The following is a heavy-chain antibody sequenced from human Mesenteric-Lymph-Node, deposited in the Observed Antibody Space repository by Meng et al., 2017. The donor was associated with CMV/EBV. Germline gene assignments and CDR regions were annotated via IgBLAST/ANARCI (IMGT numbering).Heavy chain of an antibody. Sequence: GESLKISCAASGFTFSSYSMNWVRQVPGKGLEWVSYISSSSSTIYYADSVKGRFTISRDNAKNSLYLQMNSLRAEDTAVYYCARRHCSGGSCPYYYYGMDVWGQGTTVTVSS. D-gene: IGHD2-15*01. CDR1: GFTFSSYS. CDR2: ISSSSSTI. J-gene: IGHJ6*02. CDR3: ARRHCSGGSCPYYYYGMDV. V-gene: IGHV3-48*04.